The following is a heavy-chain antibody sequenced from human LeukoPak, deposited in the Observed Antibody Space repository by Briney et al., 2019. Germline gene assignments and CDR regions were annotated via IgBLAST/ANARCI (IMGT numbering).Heavy chain of an antibody. CDR2: INHSGST. CDR3: ARGRKGYGDYELDY. V-gene: IGHV4-34*01. D-gene: IGHD4-17*01. CDR1: GGSFSGYY. Sequence: ASETLSLTCAVYGGSFSGYYWSWIRQPPGKGLEWIGEINHSGSTNYNPSLKSRVTISVDTSKNQFSLELSSVTAADTAVYYCARGRKGYGDYELDYWGQGTLVTVSS. J-gene: IGHJ4*02.